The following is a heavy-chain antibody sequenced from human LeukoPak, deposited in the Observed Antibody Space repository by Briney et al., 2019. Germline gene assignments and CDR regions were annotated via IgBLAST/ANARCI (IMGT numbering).Heavy chain of an antibody. Sequence: ESLKISCRGSGYSFTTYWIGWVRQMPGKGLEWMGIIYPGDSDARYTPYFQGQVTMSVDKSMKTAYLQWSSLKASDTAMYYCARRQGCSSTSCPPDYWGQGTLVTVSP. J-gene: IGHJ4*02. CDR1: GYSFTTYW. D-gene: IGHD2-2*01. CDR3: ARRQGCSSTSCPPDY. CDR2: IYPGDSDA. V-gene: IGHV5-51*01.